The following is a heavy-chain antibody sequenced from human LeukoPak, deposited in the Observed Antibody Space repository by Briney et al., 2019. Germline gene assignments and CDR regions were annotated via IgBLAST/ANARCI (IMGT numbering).Heavy chain of an antibody. J-gene: IGHJ4*02. Sequence: SETLSLTCSVSGGSISSYYWSWIRQPPEKGLEWIGYISYSGSINYNPSLKSRVTISVDTSKNQFSLKLRFVTAADTAVYYCARPDYSSGWYYFDYWGQGTLVTVSS. CDR1: GGSISSYY. V-gene: IGHV4-59*08. CDR2: ISYSGSI. CDR3: ARPDYSSGWYYFDY. D-gene: IGHD6-13*01.